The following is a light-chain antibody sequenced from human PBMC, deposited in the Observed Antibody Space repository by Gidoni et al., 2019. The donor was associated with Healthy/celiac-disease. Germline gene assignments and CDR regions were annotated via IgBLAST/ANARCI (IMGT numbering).Light chain of an antibody. CDR1: QSVRGDS. V-gene: IGKV3-20*01. CDR3: QRYRFSPIT. Sequence: EIVLRQSPATLSLSLGERATLSCRASQSVRGDSLAWYQQKPGQAPRLLIYGASSRATGIPDRFSGSWSGTDFTLTFSRLEPEDFAVYYCQRYRFSPITFGGGTKVEIK. J-gene: IGKJ4*01. CDR2: GAS.